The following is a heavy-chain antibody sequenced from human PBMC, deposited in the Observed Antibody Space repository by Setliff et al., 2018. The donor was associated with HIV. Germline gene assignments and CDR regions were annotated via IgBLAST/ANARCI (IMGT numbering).Heavy chain of an antibody. D-gene: IGHD2-21*01. J-gene: IGHJ5*02. CDR3: ARGGPARVALLYWFDP. CDR1: GYNFVGYG. CDR2: IHTYNGNT. Sequence: ASVKVSCKASGYNFVGYGINWLRQAPGQGLEWMGWIHTYNGNTKYGQKFQGSVTMTTDTSTSTVYMELRNLRSDDTAVYFCARGGPARVALLYWFDPWGQGTLVTVSS. V-gene: IGHV1-18*01.